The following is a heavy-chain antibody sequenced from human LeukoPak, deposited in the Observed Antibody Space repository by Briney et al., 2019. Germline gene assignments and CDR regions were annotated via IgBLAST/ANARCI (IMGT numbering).Heavy chain of an antibody. V-gene: IGHV1-18*01. J-gene: IGHJ4*01. CDR2: ISPYNGNT. CDR3: AREASYDILTGYYLFDN. CDR1: GYSFSSYG. D-gene: IGHD3-9*01. Sequence: ASVKVSCKASGYSFSSYGLSWVRQAPGKRLEWLGWISPYNGNTKYAQNLQGRVTLTRDTSTSTVFMELRSLRSDDTAVYYCAREASYDILTGYYLFDNWGHGTLITVSS.